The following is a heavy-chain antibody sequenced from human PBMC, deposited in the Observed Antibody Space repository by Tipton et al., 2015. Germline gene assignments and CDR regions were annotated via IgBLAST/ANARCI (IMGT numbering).Heavy chain of an antibody. Sequence: GLVKPSETLSLTCTVSGAFINSYYWSWIRQPPGKGLEWVGYIHYSGSINYNPSLKSRVTISIDTSRTQFSLKMSSVTASDTAVYYCARARGRHGGLFDSWGQGILVTVSS. CDR1: GAFINSYY. CDR3: ARARGRHGGLFDS. J-gene: IGHJ4*02. D-gene: IGHD4-23*01. CDR2: IHYSGSI. V-gene: IGHV4-59*01.